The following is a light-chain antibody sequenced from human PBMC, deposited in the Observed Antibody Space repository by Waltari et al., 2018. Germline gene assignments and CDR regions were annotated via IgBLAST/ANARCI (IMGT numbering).Light chain of an antibody. CDR2: GAS. CDR3: QQYNNWPPWT. Sequence: IVMTQSPATLSVSSGERATLSCRASQSVRSNLAWYQQKPGQAPRILICGASTSATGIPARFSGSGSGTEFTLTISSLQSEDFAVYYCQQYNNWPPWTFGQGTKVEIK. V-gene: IGKV3-15*01. J-gene: IGKJ1*01. CDR1: QSVRSN.